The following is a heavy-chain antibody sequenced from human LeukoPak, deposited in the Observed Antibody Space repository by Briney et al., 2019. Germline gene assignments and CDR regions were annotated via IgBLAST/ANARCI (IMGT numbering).Heavy chain of an antibody. CDR3: ANARNSIRSFDY. V-gene: IGHV3-23*01. CDR1: GFTVSSYA. Sequence: GGSLRISCAASGFTVSSYAMNWVRQDPGKGLEWVSAISGSGGSTYYADSVKGRFTISRDNSKNTLYLQMNSLRAEDTAVYYCANARNSIRSFDYWGQGTLVTVSS. J-gene: IGHJ4*02. CDR2: ISGSGGST. D-gene: IGHD2-2*02.